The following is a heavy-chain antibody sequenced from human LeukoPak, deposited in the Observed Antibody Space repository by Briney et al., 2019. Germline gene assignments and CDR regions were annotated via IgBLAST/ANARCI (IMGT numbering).Heavy chain of an antibody. CDR2: IKSKTDGGTI. Sequence: GGSLRLSCEASGFIFRNAWMSWVRQAPGKGLEWIGRIKSKTDGGTIEYAAPVKGRFTISRDDSKNMLYLQMNSLKTEDTAVYYCTTGWGRKFDWLLFDYWGQGTLVTVSS. D-gene: IGHD3-9*01. J-gene: IGHJ4*02. CDR3: TTGWGRKFDWLLFDY. CDR1: GFIFRNAW. V-gene: IGHV3-15*01.